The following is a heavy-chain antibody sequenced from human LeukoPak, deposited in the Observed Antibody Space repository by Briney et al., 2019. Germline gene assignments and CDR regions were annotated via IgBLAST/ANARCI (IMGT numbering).Heavy chain of an antibody. D-gene: IGHD3-3*01. J-gene: IGHJ4*02. CDR3: AKDRWRITIFGVAPDY. Sequence: SVKVSCKASGGTFSSYAISWVRQAPGQGLEWMEGIIPIFGTANYAQKFQGRVTITADESTSTAYMELSSLRSEDTAVYYCAKDRWRITIFGVAPDYWGQGTLVTVSS. CDR1: GGTFSSYA. CDR2: IIPIFGTA. V-gene: IGHV1-69*13.